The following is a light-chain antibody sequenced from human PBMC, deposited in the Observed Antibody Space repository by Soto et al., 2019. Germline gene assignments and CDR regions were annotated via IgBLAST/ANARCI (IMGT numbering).Light chain of an antibody. J-gene: IGKJ1*01. CDR1: QSVGSN. Sequence: EIVMTQSPATLSVSPGERGTLSCRASQSVGSNLVWYQQKPGQAPRLLIYGASSRATGIPDRFSGSGSGTDFTLTISRVEPEDFAVYYCQQYGTSPRTFGQGTKVDIK. CDR3: QQYGTSPRT. CDR2: GAS. V-gene: IGKV3-20*01.